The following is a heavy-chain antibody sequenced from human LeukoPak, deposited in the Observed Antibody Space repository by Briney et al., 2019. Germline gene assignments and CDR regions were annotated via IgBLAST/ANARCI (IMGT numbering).Heavy chain of an antibody. CDR1: GGTFSSRA. D-gene: IGHD1-26*01. CDR2: IIPIFGIV. V-gene: IGHV1-69*04. J-gene: IGHJ6*02. Sequence: SVKVSCKASGGTFSSRAINWVRQAPGQGLEWMVRIIPIFGIVNYAQKFQGRVTITADKSTSTAYMELSSLRSEDTAVYYCARDKVGATRYYYGMDVWGQGTTVTVSS. CDR3: ARDKVGATRYYYGMDV.